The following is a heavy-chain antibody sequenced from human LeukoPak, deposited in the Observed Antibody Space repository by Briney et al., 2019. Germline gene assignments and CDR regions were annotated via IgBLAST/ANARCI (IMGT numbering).Heavy chain of an antibody. CDR3: ARDGVYYDFPY. CDR1: GFTFSSYS. CDR2: ISSSSSYI. V-gene: IGHV3-21*01. J-gene: IGHJ4*02. D-gene: IGHD3-3*01. Sequence: GGSLRLSCAASGFTFSSYSMNWVRQAPGKGLEWVSSISSSSSYIYYADSVKGRFTISRDSAKNSLYLQMNSLRAEDTAVDYCARDGVYYDFPYWGQGTLVTVSS.